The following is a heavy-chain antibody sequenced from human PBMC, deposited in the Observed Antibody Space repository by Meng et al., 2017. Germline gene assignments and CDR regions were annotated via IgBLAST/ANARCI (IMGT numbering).Heavy chain of an antibody. J-gene: IGHJ4*02. D-gene: IGHD1-1*01. CDR3: ARDLLRNDGSFDY. V-gene: IGHV3-20*04. Sequence: ETLSLTCAASGFTFDDYGMSWVRQAPGKGLEWVSGINWNGGSTGYADSVKGRFTISRDNAKNSLYLQMNSLRAEDTALYYCARDLLRNDGSFDYWGQGTLVTVSS. CDR2: INWNGGST. CDR1: GFTFDDYG.